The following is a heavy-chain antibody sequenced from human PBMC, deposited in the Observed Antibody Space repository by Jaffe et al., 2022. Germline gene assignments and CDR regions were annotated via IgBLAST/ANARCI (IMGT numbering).Heavy chain of an antibody. CDR2: INHSGST. Sequence: QVQLQQWGAGLLKPSETLSLTCAVYGGSFSGYYWSWIRQPPGKGLEWIGEINHSGSTNYNPSLKSRVTISVDTSKNQFSLKLSSVTAADTAVYYCARGNTITFGGVIVIHDAFDIWGQGTMVTVSS. D-gene: IGHD3-16*02. J-gene: IGHJ3*02. CDR3: ARGNTITFGGVIVIHDAFDI. CDR1: GGSFSGYY. V-gene: IGHV4-34*01.